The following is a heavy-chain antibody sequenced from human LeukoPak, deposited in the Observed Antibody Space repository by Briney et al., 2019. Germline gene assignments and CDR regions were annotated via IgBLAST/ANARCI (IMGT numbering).Heavy chain of an antibody. D-gene: IGHD5-24*01. Sequence: ASETLSLTCTVSGGSISSYYWSWIRQPPGKGLEWIGSIYYSGSTYYNPSLKSRVTISVDTSKNQFSLKLSSVTAADTAVYYCARHVSSDGYNFFIDYWGQGTLVTVSS. CDR1: GGSISSYY. J-gene: IGHJ4*02. CDR3: ARHVSSDGYNFFIDY. V-gene: IGHV4-59*05. CDR2: IYYSGST.